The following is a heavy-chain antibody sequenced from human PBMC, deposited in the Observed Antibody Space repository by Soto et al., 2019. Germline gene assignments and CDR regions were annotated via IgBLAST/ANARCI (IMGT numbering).Heavy chain of an antibody. Sequence: GASVKVSCKASGYTFTGYYMHWVRQAPGQGLEWMGWINPNSGGTNYAQKFQGRVTMTRDTSISTAYMELSRLRSDDTAVYYCASRETRGYSYVDYYGMDVWGQGTMVTISS. CDR1: GYTFTGYY. J-gene: IGHJ6*02. CDR2: INPNSGGT. CDR3: ASRETRGYSYVDYYGMDV. V-gene: IGHV1-2*02. D-gene: IGHD5-18*01.